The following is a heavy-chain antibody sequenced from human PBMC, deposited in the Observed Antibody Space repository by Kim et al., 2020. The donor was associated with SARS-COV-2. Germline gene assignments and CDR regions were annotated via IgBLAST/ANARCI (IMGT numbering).Heavy chain of an antibody. CDR1: GFTFSSYG. J-gene: IGHJ6*02. CDR3: ARDDYYDSSGSLDV. CDR2: ISYDGSNK. D-gene: IGHD3-22*01. V-gene: IGHV3-33*05. Sequence: GGSLRLSCAASGFTFSSYGMHWVRQAPGKGLEWVAVISYDGSNKYYADSVKGRFTISRDNSKNTLYLQMNSLRAEDTAVYYCARDDYYDSSGSLDVWGQGTTVTVSS.